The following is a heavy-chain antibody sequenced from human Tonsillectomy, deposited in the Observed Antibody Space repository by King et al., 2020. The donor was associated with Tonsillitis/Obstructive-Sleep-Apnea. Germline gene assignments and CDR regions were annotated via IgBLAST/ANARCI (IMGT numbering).Heavy chain of an antibody. CDR3: ARDGLEWGDYYYYYMDV. CDR1: GFTFSSYA. V-gene: IGHV3-30*04. CDR2: ISYAGSNK. D-gene: IGHD3-3*01. Sequence: VQLVESGGGVVQPGRSLRLSCAASGFTFSSYAMHWVRQAPGKGLEWVAVISYAGSNKYYADSVKGRFTISRDNSKNTLYLQMNSLRAEDTAVYYCARDGLEWGDYYYYYMDVWGKGTTVTVSS. J-gene: IGHJ6*03.